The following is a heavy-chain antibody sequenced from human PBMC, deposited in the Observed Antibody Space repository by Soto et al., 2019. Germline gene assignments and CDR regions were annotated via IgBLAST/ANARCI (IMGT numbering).Heavy chain of an antibody. D-gene: IGHD1-26*01. CDR2: IAYDGTIK. CDR1: GFTFRANA. Sequence: QEQLVESGGDVVQPGRSLTLSCAASGFTFRANAMHWVRQAPGKGLEWVAVIAYDGTIKIYRDSVKGRFTISRDDSKSTLSLQMNSLRPEDTAVYYCARDKIKGAPDYLDSWGQGTRVTVSS. CDR3: ARDKIKGAPDYLDS. J-gene: IGHJ4*02. V-gene: IGHV3-30-3*01.